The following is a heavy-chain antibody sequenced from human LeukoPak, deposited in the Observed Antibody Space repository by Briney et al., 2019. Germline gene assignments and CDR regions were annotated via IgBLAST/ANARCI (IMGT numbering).Heavy chain of an antibody. D-gene: IGHD6-25*01. Sequence: GTSLRLSCAASGFSFGSYGMHWVRQAPGKGLEWVALIRNDGSNSHYADSVKGRFTISRDNSKNTLYMQMNSLRAEDTAVYYCAKAPAAAGYYIDYWGQGTLVTVSS. CDR3: AKAPAAAGYYIDY. J-gene: IGHJ4*02. CDR1: GFSFGSYG. V-gene: IGHV3-33*06. CDR2: IRNDGSNS.